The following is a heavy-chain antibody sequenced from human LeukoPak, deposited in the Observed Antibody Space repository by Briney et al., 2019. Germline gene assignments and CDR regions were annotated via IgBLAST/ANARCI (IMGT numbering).Heavy chain of an antibody. J-gene: IGHJ4*02. D-gene: IGHD6-19*01. CDR3: ARGQGGWYLTESTFFDY. Sequence: GGSLKLSCAASGFTFSSYNMNWVRQAPGKGLEWVSYVSSSSSTIYYADSVKGRFTISRDNAKNSLYLQMNSLRAEDTAVYYCARGQGGWYLTESTFFDYWGQGTLVTVSS. V-gene: IGHV3-48*01. CDR1: GFTFSSYN. CDR2: VSSSSSTI.